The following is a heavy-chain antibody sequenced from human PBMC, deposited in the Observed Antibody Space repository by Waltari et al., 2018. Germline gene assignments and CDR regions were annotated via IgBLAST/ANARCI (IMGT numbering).Heavy chain of an antibody. V-gene: IGHV1-69*08. CDR3: ARDVPYGAPRYYYGMDV. D-gene: IGHD4-17*01. CDR1: GGTFSSYT. Sequence: QVQLVQSGAEVKKPGSSVKVSCKASGGTFSSYTISWVRQAPGQGLEWMGRISPILGIANYAQKVQGRVTITADKSTSTAYMELSSLRSEDTAVYYCARDVPYGAPRYYYGMDVWGQGTTVTVSS. CDR2: ISPILGIA. J-gene: IGHJ6*02.